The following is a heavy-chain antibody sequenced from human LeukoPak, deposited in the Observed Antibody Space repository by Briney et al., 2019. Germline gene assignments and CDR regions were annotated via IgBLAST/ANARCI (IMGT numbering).Heavy chain of an antibody. CDR3: ASRETGNWFDP. CDR2: IIPILGIA. V-gene: IGHV1-69*04. Sequence: ASVKVSCKASGGTFSSYAISWVRQAPGQGLEWMGRIIPILGIANYAQKFQGRVTITADKSTSTAYMELSSLRSEDTAVYYCASRETGNWFDPWGQGTLVTVSS. J-gene: IGHJ5*02. D-gene: IGHD1-14*01. CDR1: GGTFSSYA.